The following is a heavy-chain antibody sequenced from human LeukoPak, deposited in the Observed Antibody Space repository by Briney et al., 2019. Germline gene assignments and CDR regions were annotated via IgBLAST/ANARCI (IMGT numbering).Heavy chain of an antibody. Sequence: GGSLRLSCAASGFTFSSYAMSWVRQAPGKGLECVSAISGSGGNTYYADSVKGRFTISRDNSKNMLYLQMNSLRAEDTAVYYCAKVSGRIQIWPQPFGDGMDVWGQGTTVTVSS. J-gene: IGHJ6*02. CDR2: ISGSGGNT. CDR3: AKVSGRIQIWPQPFGDGMDV. V-gene: IGHV3-23*01. CDR1: GFTFSSYA. D-gene: IGHD3-10*01.